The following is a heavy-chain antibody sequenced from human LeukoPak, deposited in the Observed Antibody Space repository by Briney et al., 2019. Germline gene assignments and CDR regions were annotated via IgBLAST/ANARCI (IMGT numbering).Heavy chain of an antibody. J-gene: IGHJ4*02. CDR3: ARDRGYGDAPLGY. D-gene: IGHD4-17*01. V-gene: IGHV3-53*01. CDR1: GFTVSSNY. Sequence: GSLRLSCAASGFTVSSNYMSWVRQAPGKGLEWVSVIYSGGSTYYADSVKGRFTISRDNSKNTLYLQMNSLRAEDTAVYYCARDRGYGDAPLGYWGQGTLVTVSS. CDR2: IYSGGST.